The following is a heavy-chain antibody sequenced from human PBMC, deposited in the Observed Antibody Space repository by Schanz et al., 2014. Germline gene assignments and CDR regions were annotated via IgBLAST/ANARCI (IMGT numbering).Heavy chain of an antibody. J-gene: IGHJ4*02. CDR3: ATYCDGGCAIDN. CDR2: IKSKTDGGTT. Sequence: VQLLESGGALVRPGGSLRLSCAASGFTFSDHYMDWVRQAPGKGLEWVGRIKSKTDGGTTDYAAPVKGRFTISRDDSKNTLFLQMNSLKTEDTAVYYCATYCDGGCAIDNWGQGALVTVSS. CDR1: GFTFSDHY. D-gene: IGHD6-19*01. V-gene: IGHV3-15*02.